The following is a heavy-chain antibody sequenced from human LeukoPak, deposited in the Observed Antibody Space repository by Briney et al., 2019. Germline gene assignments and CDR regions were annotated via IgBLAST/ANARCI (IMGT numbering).Heavy chain of an antibody. CDR2: ISARAGST. Sequence: GGSLRLSCAASGFTFSSYAMTWVRQAPGKGLAWVSGISARAGSTYYADSVKGRFTISRDNSENTLYLQMNSLRAEDTAVYYCAKSTAYYPEVSDYWGQGTLVTVSS. CDR1: GFTFSSYA. V-gene: IGHV3-23*01. J-gene: IGHJ4*02. CDR3: AKSTAYYPEVSDY. D-gene: IGHD3-9*01.